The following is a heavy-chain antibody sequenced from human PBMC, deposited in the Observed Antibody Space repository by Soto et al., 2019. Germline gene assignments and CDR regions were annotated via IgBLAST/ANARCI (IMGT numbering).Heavy chain of an antibody. J-gene: IGHJ3*02. Sequence: LSLTCTVSGGSISSYYWSWIRQPPGKGLEWIGYIYFSGSTNYNPSLKSRVTTSVDTSKNQLSLKLSSVTAADTAVYFCAKDIMAAADSGAFDIWGQGTMVTV. V-gene: IGHV4-59*01. D-gene: IGHD6-25*01. CDR1: GGSISSYY. CDR3: AKDIMAAADSGAFDI. CDR2: IYFSGST.